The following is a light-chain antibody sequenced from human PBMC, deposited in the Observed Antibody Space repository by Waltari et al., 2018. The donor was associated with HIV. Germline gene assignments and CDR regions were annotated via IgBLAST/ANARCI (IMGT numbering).Light chain of an antibody. V-gene: IGLV1-47*01. CDR1: NSNFGRNY. CDR2: RNN. CDR3: AAWDDSLSGPA. J-gene: IGLJ2*01. Sequence: QSVLTQPPSASGTPGQRVTNPCSACNSNFGRNYVYWYQQLPGPAPKLLIYRNNQRPSGVPDRFSGSKSGTSASLAISGLRSEDEADYYCAAWDDSLSGPAFGGGTKLTVL.